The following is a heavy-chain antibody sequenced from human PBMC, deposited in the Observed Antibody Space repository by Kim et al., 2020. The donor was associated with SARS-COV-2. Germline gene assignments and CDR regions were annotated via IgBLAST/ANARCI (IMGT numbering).Heavy chain of an antibody. Sequence: GGSLRLSCAASGFTFSSYAMHRVRQAPGKGWEWVAVISYDGRNKDYADSVKGRFTISRDNSKNKLYLKMNSLRAEDTAVYYCAIDLGPEGIHLWTFDYSGHGTLVTVSS. J-gene: IGHJ4*03. CDR2: ISYDGRNK. D-gene: IGHD5-18*01. CDR3: AIDLGPEGIHLWTFDY. CDR1: GFTFSSYA. V-gene: IGHV3-30*04.